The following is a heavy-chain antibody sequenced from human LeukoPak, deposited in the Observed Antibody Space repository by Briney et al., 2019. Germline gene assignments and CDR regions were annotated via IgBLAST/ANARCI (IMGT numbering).Heavy chain of an antibody. J-gene: IGHJ4*02. Sequence: QPGGSLRHSCAAWGFTLRSYGMLGVRQARGEGGEGVAVIWYDGSNKYYADSVNGRFPISRDNSTNTLYLQMNSLRAESTAVYYCARGGSAWYYFDYWGQGTLVTVSS. D-gene: IGHD6-19*01. CDR3: ARGGSAWYYFDY. V-gene: IGHV3-33*01. CDR1: GFTLRSYG. CDR2: IWYDGSNK.